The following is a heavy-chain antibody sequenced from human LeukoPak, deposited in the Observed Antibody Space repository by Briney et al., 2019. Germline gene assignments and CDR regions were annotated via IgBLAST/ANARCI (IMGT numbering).Heavy chain of an antibody. CDR1: GFSFHSYA. V-gene: IGHV3-30-3*02. Sequence: GGSLRLSCVASGFSFHSYAMHWVRQAPGKGLEWVAVISYDGSNKYYADSVKGRFTISRDNSKNTLYLQMNSLRAEDTAVYYCANDYGGTATLDYWGQGTLVTVSS. CDR2: ISYDGSNK. J-gene: IGHJ4*02. CDR3: ANDYGGTATLDY. D-gene: IGHD4-23*01.